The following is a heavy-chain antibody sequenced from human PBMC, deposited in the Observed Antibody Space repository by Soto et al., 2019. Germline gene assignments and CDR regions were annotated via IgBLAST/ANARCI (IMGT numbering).Heavy chain of an antibody. J-gene: IGHJ4*02. D-gene: IGHD2-21*02. Sequence: QVQLVQSGAEVKKPGASVKVSCKASGYTFTSYYMHWVRQAPGQGLEWMGIINPSGGSTSYAQKFRGRVTMTRDTSTSTVYMELSSLRSEDTAVYYCARALAYCGGDCSETLDYWGQGTLVTVSS. CDR1: GYTFTSYY. CDR2: INPSGGST. V-gene: IGHV1-46*01. CDR3: ARALAYCGGDCSETLDY.